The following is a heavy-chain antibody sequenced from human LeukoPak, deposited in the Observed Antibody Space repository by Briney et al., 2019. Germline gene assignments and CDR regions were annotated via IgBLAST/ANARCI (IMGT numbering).Heavy chain of an antibody. V-gene: IGHV3-23*01. CDR1: GFTFSSYS. Sequence: GGSLRLSCAASGFTFSSYSMSWVRQPPGKGLEWVSGISGGGGTYYADSVKGRFTISRDNSKNTLYLQVNSLRAEDTGVYYCAKEPPYCGGDCYFLLDYWGQGTLVTVSS. D-gene: IGHD2-21*02. CDR2: ISGGGGT. J-gene: IGHJ4*02. CDR3: AKEPPYCGGDCYFLLDY.